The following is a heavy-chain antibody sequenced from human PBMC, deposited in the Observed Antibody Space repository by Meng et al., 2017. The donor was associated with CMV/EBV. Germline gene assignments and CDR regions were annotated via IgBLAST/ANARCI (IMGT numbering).Heavy chain of an antibody. V-gene: IGHV3-74*01. CDR1: GFTFSSYW. CDR2: INSDGSST. Sequence: ESLKISCAASGFTFSSYWMHWVRQAPGKGLVWVSRINSDGSSTSYADSVKGRFTISRDNAKNTLYLQMNSLRAEDTAVYYCARDLPYCSSTSCYSTWYYYYGMDVWGQGTTVTVSS. CDR3: ARDLPYCSSTSCYSTWYYYYGMDV. J-gene: IGHJ6*02. D-gene: IGHD2-2*02.